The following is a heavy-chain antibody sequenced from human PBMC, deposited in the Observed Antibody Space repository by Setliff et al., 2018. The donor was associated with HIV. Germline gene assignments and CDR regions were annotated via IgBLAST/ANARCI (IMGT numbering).Heavy chain of an antibody. Sequence: SETLSLTCTVSGGSITSTTYYWGRIRQPPGKGLEWIGTIHYTGNTYHNPSLKSRVTISVEASKNQISLKLTAVTAADSAVYYCAREGDGIDFWGQGTLVTVSS. D-gene: IGHD2-21*02. V-gene: IGHV4-39*02. J-gene: IGHJ4*02. CDR3: AREGDGIDF. CDR1: GGSITSTTYY. CDR2: IHYTGNT.